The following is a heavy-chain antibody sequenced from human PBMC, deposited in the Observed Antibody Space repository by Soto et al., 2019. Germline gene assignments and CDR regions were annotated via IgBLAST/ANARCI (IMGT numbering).Heavy chain of an antibody. Sequence: HITLKESGPTLVKPTQTLTLSCTFPGFSRSTSGVGVGWTRQPPGKALEWLALIYWDDEKRYSPSLKSRHTITKDTSNHQVVLTMTNMDPVETATYYCAHRRYYGSGSYYNPNGMDVWGQGTAVTVSS. V-gene: IGHV2-5*02. CDR1: GFSRSTSGVG. CDR3: AHRRYYGSGSYYNPNGMDV. J-gene: IGHJ6*02. D-gene: IGHD3-10*01. CDR2: IYWDDEK.